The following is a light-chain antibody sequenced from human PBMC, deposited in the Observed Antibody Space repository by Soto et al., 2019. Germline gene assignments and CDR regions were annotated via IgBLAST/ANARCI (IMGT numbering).Light chain of an antibody. J-gene: IGLJ1*01. CDR1: SSDVGGYNY. CDR3: SSYTSISSYV. Sequence: QSALTQPASVSGSPGQSITISCTGTSSDVGGYNYVSWYQQHPGKAPKLMIYEVRNRPSGVSNRFSGSKSDNTASLTISGLQAEDEADYYCSSYTSISSYVFGTGTKLTVL. V-gene: IGLV2-14*01. CDR2: EVR.